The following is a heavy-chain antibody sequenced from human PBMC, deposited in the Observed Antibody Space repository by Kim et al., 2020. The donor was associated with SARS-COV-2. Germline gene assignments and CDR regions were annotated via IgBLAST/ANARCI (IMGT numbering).Heavy chain of an antibody. CDR2: IYSGGDT. D-gene: IGHD4-17*01. Sequence: GGSLRLSCAASGFTFSTNYMNWVRQALGKGLEWVSVIYSGGDTYYADSVKHRFTISRDNSKNNLYLQMNCLRGEDTAVYYCARLRLTTLGWGQGTLFTVSS. CDR1: GFTFSTNY. CDR3: ARLRLTTLG. J-gene: IGHJ4*02. V-gene: IGHV3-66*01.